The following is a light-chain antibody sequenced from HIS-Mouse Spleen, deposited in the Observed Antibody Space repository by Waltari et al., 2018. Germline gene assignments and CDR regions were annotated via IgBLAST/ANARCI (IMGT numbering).Light chain of an antibody. CDR1: NIGSKS. CDR3: QVWDSSSDHYV. J-gene: IGLJ1*01. Sequence: SYVLTQPPSVSVAPGQTARITCGGKNIGSKSVHCYQQKPGQAPVLVVYDDSDRPSGIPERFSGSNSGNTATLTISRVEAGDEADYYCQVWDSSSDHYVFGTGTKVTVL. V-gene: IGLV3-21*02. CDR2: DDS.